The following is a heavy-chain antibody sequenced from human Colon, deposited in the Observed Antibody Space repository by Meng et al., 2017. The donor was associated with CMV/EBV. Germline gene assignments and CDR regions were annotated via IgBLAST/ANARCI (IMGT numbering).Heavy chain of an antibody. V-gene: IGHV3-23*01. D-gene: IGHD6-13*01. Sequence: GESLKISCAASGFTFSSYAMSWVRQAPGKGLEWVSAISGSGGSTYYADSVKGRFTISRDNSKNTLYLQMNNLRAEDTAVYYCATTRVATAGTGWGQGTLVTVSS. CDR1: GFTFSSYA. CDR2: ISGSGGST. CDR3: ATTRVATAGTG. J-gene: IGHJ4*02.